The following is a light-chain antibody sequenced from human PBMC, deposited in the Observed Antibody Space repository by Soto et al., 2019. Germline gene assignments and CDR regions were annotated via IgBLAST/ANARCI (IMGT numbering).Light chain of an antibody. CDR2: DAS. V-gene: IGKV1-33*01. Sequence: DLQMTQSPSSLSASVGDRVTITCQASHDISNYLNWYQQKSGKAPKLLIYDASNLETGVPSRFSGSGSGTHFTFTITSRQPEDIETYYCQQYDNLWTFGQGTKVEIK. J-gene: IGKJ1*01. CDR3: QQYDNLWT. CDR1: HDISNY.